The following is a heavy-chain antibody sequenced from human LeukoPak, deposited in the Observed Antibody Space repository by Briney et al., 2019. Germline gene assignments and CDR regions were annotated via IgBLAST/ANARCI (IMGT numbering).Heavy chain of an antibody. Sequence: GASVKVSCKASGGTFSSYAISWVRQAHGQGLEWMGGNIPIFGTANYAQKFQGRVTITADESTSTAYMELSSLRSEDTAVYYCARAGGDSSGSFDYWGQGTLVTVSS. D-gene: IGHD6-19*01. CDR3: ARAGGDSSGSFDY. CDR2: NIPIFGTA. V-gene: IGHV1-69*01. CDR1: GGTFSSYA. J-gene: IGHJ4*02.